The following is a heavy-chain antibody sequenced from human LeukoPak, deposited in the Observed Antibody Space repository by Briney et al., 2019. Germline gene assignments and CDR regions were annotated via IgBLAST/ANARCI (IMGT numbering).Heavy chain of an antibody. CDR2: IYYSGSA. CDR3: ARDLSESSGYIV. D-gene: IGHD3-22*01. CDR1: GESFSDYY. V-gene: IGHV4-30-4*01. Sequence: SETLSLTCAVYGESFSDYYWSWIRQPPGKGLEWIGYIYYSGSAYYNPSLKSRVTISVDTSKNQFSLKLSSVTAADTAVYYCARDLSESSGYIVWGQGTMVTVSS. J-gene: IGHJ3*01.